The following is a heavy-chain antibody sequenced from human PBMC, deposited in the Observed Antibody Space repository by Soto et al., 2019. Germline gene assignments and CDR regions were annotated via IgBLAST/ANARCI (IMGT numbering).Heavy chain of an antibody. CDR2: ISGSGGST. Sequence: GGSLRLSCAASGFTFSSYAMSWVRQAPGKGLEWVSAISGSGGSTYYADSVKGRFTISRDNSKNTLYLQMNSLRAEDTAVYYCAKDLGPPLVVPAAGNWFDPWGQGTLVTVSS. V-gene: IGHV3-23*01. J-gene: IGHJ5*02. CDR1: GFTFSSYA. CDR3: AKDLGPPLVVPAAGNWFDP. D-gene: IGHD2-2*01.